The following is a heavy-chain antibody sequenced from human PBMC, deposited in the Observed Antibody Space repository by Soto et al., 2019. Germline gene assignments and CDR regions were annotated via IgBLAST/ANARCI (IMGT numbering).Heavy chain of an antibody. J-gene: IGHJ6*02. CDR3: AIRITGTMGYYYYGMDV. CDR1: GGSFSGYY. CDR2: INHSGST. V-gene: IGHV4-34*01. Sequence: SETLSLTCAVYGGSFSGYYWSWIRQPPGKGLEWIGEINHSGSTNYNPSLKSRVTISVDTSKNQFSLKLSSVTAADTAVYYCAIRITGTMGYYYYGMDVWGQGTTVTVSS. D-gene: IGHD1-7*01.